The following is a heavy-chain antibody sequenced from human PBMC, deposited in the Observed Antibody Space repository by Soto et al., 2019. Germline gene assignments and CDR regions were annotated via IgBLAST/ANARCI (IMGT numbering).Heavy chain of an antibody. Sequence: GGSLRLSCAASGFTFSSYAMSWVRQAPGKGLEWVSAISGSGGSTYYADSVKGRFTISRDNSKNSLYLQMNSLRAEDTAVYYCAKDNGGWGDAFDIWGQGTMVTVSS. CDR1: GFTFSSYA. J-gene: IGHJ3*02. CDR2: ISGSGGST. V-gene: IGHV3-23*01. D-gene: IGHD7-27*01. CDR3: AKDNGGWGDAFDI.